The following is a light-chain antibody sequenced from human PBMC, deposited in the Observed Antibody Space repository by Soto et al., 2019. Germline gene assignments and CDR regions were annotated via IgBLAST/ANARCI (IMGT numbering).Light chain of an antibody. CDR3: SSYTSSSTPWV. CDR1: SSDVGGYNY. CDR2: EVS. V-gene: IGLV2-14*01. J-gene: IGLJ2*01. Sequence: QSALTQPASVSGSPGQSITISCTGTSSDVGGYNYVSWYQQHPGKAPKLMIYEVSNRPSGGSNRFSGSKSGNTASLTTSGLQAEDEADYYCSSYTSSSTPWVFGGGTKLTVL.